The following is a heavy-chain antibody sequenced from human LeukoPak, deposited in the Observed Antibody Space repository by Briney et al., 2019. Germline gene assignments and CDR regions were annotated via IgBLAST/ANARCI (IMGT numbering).Heavy chain of an antibody. J-gene: IGHJ5*02. CDR2: INHNGTT. Sequence: SETLSLTCAAYGGSFNNSYWTWIRQSPGKGLEWIGEINHNGTTRYNKPLKSRVTISIDTSKNQFSLKLYAVTAADTAVYYCARFGDCSDGLCFYYLDPWGQGTLVTASS. CDR1: GGSFNNSY. V-gene: IGHV4-34*01. CDR3: ARFGDCSDGLCFYYLDP. D-gene: IGHD2-15*01.